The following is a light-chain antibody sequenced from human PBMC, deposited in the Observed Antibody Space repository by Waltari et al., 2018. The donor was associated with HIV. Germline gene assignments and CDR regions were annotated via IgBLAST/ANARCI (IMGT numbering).Light chain of an antibody. CDR3: QQFNYFWT. CDR2: KVS. J-gene: IGKJ1*01. Sequence: IQLTQSPSTPPASVGARVTITCRASPNIRNCFAWYQQKPGEAPKLLIYKVSTFESGVPTRFSGSGSGTEFTLTISGLQPDDSATYYCQQFNYFWTFGQGTKVEI. CDR1: PNIRNC. V-gene: IGKV1-5*03.